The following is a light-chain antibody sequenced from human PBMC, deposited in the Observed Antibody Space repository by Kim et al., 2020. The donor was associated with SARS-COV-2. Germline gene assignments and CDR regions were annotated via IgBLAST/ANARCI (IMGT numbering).Light chain of an antibody. Sequence: DILMTQSPSSLSASVGDRVTITCRASRDIGSLLAWYQHKPGASPKLLVHSASILHSGVPSRFSASGSGTDFSLTISSLQPEDVATYYCQRYNSAPPRFGQGTKVDIK. J-gene: IGKJ1*01. CDR3: QRYNSAPPR. CDR1: RDIGSL. CDR2: SAS. V-gene: IGKV1-27*01.